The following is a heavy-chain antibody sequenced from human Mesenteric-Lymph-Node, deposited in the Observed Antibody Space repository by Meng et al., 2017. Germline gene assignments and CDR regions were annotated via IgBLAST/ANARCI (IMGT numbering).Heavy chain of an antibody. CDR1: GFTFDDYA. V-gene: IGHV3-48*01. D-gene: IGHD6-13*01. CDR2: ISSSGSTI. J-gene: IGHJ4*02. CDR3: TRGGDESSWNFFDY. Sequence: GESLKISCAASGFTFDDYAMSWVRQAPGKGLEWVSYISSSGSTIYYADSVKGRFTISRDNSKNTLYLQMNSLRTEDTAVYYCTRGGDESSWNFFDYWGQGTLVTVSS.